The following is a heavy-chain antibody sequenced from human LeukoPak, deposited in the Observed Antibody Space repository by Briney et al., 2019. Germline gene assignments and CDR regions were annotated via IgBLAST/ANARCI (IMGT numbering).Heavy chain of an antibody. D-gene: IGHD3-3*01. CDR1: GGSISSGGYY. CDR3: ARVGGDIWSGSLLG. V-gene: IGHV4-30-2*01. J-gene: IGHJ4*02. Sequence: SETLSLTCTVSGGSISSGGYYWSWIRQPPGKGLEWIGYIYHSGSTYYNPSLKSRVTISVDRSKNQFSLKLSSVTAADTAVYYCARVGGDIWSGSLLGWGQGTLVTVSS. CDR2: IYHSGST.